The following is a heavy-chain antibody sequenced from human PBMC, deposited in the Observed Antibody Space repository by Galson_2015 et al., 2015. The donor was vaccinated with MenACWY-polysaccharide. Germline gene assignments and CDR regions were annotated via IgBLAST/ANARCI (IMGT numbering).Heavy chain of an antibody. CDR2: IQYDGSKI. D-gene: IGHD6-13*01. CDR3: AREGSRIVFHAFGT. CDR1: GSRFSHSG. J-gene: IGHJ3*02. Sequence: SLRLSCAASGSRFSHSGMHWVRQAPGKGLEWVAVIQYDGSKIVYADSVKGRFTISRDNSKNTLFLEMNSLGTEDTAVYYCAREGSRIVFHAFGTWGQGTMVTVSS. V-gene: IGHV3-33*01.